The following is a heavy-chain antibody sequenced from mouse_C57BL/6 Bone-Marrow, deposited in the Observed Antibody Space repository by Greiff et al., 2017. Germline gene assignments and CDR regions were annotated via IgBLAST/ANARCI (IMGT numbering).Heavy chain of an antibody. Sequence: QVQLQQSGAELVRPGASVTLSCKASGYTFTDYEMHLVKQTPVHGLEWIGAIDPETGGTAYNQKFKGKAILTADKSSSTAYMELRSLTSEDSAVYYCTRWGYYGSSFWFAYWGQGTLVTVSA. J-gene: IGHJ3*01. CDR3: TRWGYYGSSFWFAY. D-gene: IGHD1-1*01. CDR1: GYTFTDYE. V-gene: IGHV1-15*01. CDR2: IDPETGGT.